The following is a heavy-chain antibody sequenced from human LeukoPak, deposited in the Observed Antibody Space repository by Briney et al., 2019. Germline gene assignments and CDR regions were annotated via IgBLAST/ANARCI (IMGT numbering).Heavy chain of an antibody. CDR3: ARDRAINTNQDY. V-gene: IGHV1-18*01. Sequence: ASVKVSCKASGFTFTNYGISWVRQAPGQGLEWMGWISAYNGNTNYAQKLQGRVTMTTDTSTSTAYMELRSLRSDDTAVYYCARDRAINTNQDYWGQGTLVTVSS. D-gene: IGHD3-10*01. J-gene: IGHJ4*02. CDR2: ISAYNGNT. CDR1: GFTFTNYG.